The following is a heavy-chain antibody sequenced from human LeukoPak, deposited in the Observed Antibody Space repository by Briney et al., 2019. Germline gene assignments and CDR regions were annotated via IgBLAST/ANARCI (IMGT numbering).Heavy chain of an antibody. CDR1: GFTFDDYG. D-gene: IGHD6-6*01. J-gene: IGHJ6*03. V-gene: IGHV3-20*04. CDR2: INWNGGSS. Sequence: GESLRLSCAASGFTFDDYGMSWVRQAPGKGLEWGSGINWNGGSSGYADSVKGRFTISRDNAKNSLYLQMSSLRAEDTALYYCARGRPAYYYYYYMDVWGKGTTVTVSS. CDR3: ARGRPAYYYYYYMDV.